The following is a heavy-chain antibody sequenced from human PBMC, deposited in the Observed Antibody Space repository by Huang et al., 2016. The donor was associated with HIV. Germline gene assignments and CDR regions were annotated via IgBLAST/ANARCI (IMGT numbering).Heavy chain of an antibody. D-gene: IGHD2-15*01. Sequence: QVQLVQSGAEVKKPGASVKVSCTASGYTFSNYDINWVRQAPGQGLEWMGGMNPNSGNTGYARKFQGRVTMTRSTSISTAYMELSRLRFEDTAVYYCATLPPVNYGRSGGRVRDYWGQGSLVTVSS. CDR2: MNPNSGNT. CDR3: ATLPPVNYGRSGGRVRDY. J-gene: IGHJ4*02. V-gene: IGHV1-8*01. CDR1: GYTFSNYD.